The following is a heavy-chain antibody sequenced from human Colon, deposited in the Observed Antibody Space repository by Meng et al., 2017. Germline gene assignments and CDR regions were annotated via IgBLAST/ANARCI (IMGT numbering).Heavy chain of an antibody. CDR3: ASFDHIPRRNYFDY. D-gene: IGHD2-21*01. CDR1: GGSMSSGNYY. CDR2: IHHSGSA. J-gene: IGHJ4*02. V-gene: IGHV4-30-4*01. Sequence: QVQLQESGPGLVEPSPTLSFTCIVSGGSMSSGNYYWSWIRQPPGKGLEWIGYIHHSGSAYYNPSLKSRVSISVDTSKNQFSLNLNSMTAADTAVYYCASFDHIPRRNYFDYWGQGTLVTVSS.